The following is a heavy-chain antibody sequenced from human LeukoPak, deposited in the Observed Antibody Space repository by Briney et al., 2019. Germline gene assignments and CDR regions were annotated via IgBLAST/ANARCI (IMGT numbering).Heavy chain of an antibody. V-gene: IGHV4-34*01. CDR1: GGSFSGYY. CDR2: INHSGST. J-gene: IGHJ4*02. D-gene: IGHD3-22*01. Sequence: SETLSLTCAVYGGSFSGYYWSWIRQPPGKGLEWIGEINHSGSTNYNPSLKRRVTISVDTSKNQFSLKLSSVTAADTAVYYCARGPHTGVNYYDSSGYYYWGQGTLVTVSS. CDR3: ARGPHTGVNYYDSSGYYY.